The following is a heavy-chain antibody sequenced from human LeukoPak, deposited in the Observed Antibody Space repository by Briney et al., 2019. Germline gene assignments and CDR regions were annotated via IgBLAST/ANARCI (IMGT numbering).Heavy chain of an antibody. CDR1: GFTFDDYA. J-gene: IGHJ6*03. D-gene: IGHD6-13*01. V-gene: IGHV3-43D*03. CDR2: ISWDGGST. CDR3: AKSPDRSWTNYYYYMDV. Sequence: GGSLRLSCAASGFTFDDYAMHGVRQAPRKGLEWVSLISWDGGSTYYADSVKGRFTISRDNSKNSLYLQMNSLRAEDTALYYCAKSPDRSWTNYYYYMDVWGKGTTVTVSS.